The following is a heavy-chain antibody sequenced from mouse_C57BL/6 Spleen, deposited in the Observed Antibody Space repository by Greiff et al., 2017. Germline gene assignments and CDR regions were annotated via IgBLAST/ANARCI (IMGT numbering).Heavy chain of an antibody. CDR1: GFTFSDYY. CDR3: ARLGGTGDFDV. Sequence: EVMLVESGGGLVQPGGSLKLSCAASGFTFSDYYMYWVRQTPETRLEWVAYISNGGGSTYYPDTVKGRFTISRDNAKNTLYLQMSRLKSEDTAMYYCARLGGTGDFDVWGTGTTVTVSS. J-gene: IGHJ1*03. D-gene: IGHD4-1*01. CDR2: ISNGGGST. V-gene: IGHV5-12*01.